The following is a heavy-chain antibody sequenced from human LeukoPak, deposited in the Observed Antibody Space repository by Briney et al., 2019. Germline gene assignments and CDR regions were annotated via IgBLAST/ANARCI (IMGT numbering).Heavy chain of an antibody. V-gene: IGHV4-39*07. J-gene: IGHJ6*02. D-gene: IGHD3/OR15-3a*01. Sequence: PSETLSLTCTVSGGSISGTSYYWGWVRQPPGKGLESIGSFYYSGSTHYSPSLRSRVTISVDKSRNQFSLKLHSVTAADTAVYYCARRTQDYYYGMDVWGQGTTVTVSS. CDR2: FYYSGST. CDR1: GGSISGTSYY. CDR3: ARRTQDYYYGMDV.